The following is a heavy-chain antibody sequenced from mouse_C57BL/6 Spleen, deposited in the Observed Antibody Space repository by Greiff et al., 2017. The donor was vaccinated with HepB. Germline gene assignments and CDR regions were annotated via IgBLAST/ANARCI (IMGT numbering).Heavy chain of an antibody. CDR3: TSLGQGYYFDY. V-gene: IGHV5-9-1*02. Sequence: EVKVEESGEGLVKPGGSLKLSCAASGFTFSSYAMSWVRQTPEKRLEWVAYISSGGDYIYYADTVKGRFTISRDNARNTLYLQMSSLKSEDTAMYYCTSLGQGYYFDYWGQGTTLTVSS. J-gene: IGHJ2*01. CDR1: GFTFSSYA. CDR2: ISSGGDYI. D-gene: IGHD3-3*01.